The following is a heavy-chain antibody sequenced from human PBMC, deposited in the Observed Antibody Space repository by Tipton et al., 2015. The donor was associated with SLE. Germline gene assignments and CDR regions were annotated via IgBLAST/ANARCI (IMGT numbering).Heavy chain of an antibody. J-gene: IGHJ6*02. CDR2: ISYDGSNK. CDR1: GFTFSSYA. D-gene: IGHD6-13*01. V-gene: IGHV3-30-3*01. Sequence: SLRLSCAASGFTFSSYAMHWVRQAPGKGLEWVAVISYDGSNKYYADSVKGRFTISRDNSKNTLYLQMNSLRAEDTAVYYCARPGSSRPAYGMDVWGQGTTVTVSS. CDR3: ARPGSSRPAYGMDV.